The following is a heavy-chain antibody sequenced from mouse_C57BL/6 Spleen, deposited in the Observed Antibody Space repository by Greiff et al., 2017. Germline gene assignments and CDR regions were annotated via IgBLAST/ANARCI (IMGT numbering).Heavy chain of an antibody. D-gene: IGHD2-2*01. CDR1: GYTFTSYW. J-gene: IGHJ2*01. Sequence: QVQLQQPGAELVKPGASVKLSCKASGYTFTSYWMHWVKQRPGQGLEWIGMIHPNSGSTNYNEKFKSKATLTVDKSSSTAYMQLRSLTSEDSAVYYCARSGYDEGGFDYWGQGTTLTVSS. V-gene: IGHV1-64*01. CDR3: ARSGYDEGGFDY. CDR2: IHPNSGST.